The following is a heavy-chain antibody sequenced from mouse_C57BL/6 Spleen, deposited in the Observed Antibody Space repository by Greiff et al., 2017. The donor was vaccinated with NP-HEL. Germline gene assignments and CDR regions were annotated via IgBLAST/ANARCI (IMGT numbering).Heavy chain of an antibody. CDR3: ARGGSMMVTSFAY. D-gene: IGHD2-3*01. J-gene: IGHJ3*01. CDR2: IDPANGNT. Sequence: VQLQQSVAELVRPGASVKLSCTASGFNIKNTYMHWVKQRPEQGLEWIGRIDPANGNTKSAPKFQGKDTITADTSSNTAYLQISNLTSEDTAIYYCARGGSMMVTSFAYWGQGTLVTVSA. V-gene: IGHV14-3*01. CDR1: GFNIKNTY.